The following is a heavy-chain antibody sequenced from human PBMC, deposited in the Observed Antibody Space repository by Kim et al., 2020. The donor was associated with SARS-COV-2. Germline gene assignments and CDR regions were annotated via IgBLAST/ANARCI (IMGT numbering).Heavy chain of an antibody. CDR3: AREEVAAAEYYYYGMDV. D-gene: IGHD6-13*01. CDR2: INTNTGNP. V-gene: IGHV7-4-1*02. J-gene: IGHJ6*02. Sequence: ASVKVSCKASGYTFTSYAMNWVRQAPGQGLEWMGWINTNTGNPTYAQGFTGRFVFSLDTSVSTAYLQISSLKAEDTAVYYCAREEVAAAEYYYYGMDVWGQGTTVTVSS. CDR1: GYTFTSYA.